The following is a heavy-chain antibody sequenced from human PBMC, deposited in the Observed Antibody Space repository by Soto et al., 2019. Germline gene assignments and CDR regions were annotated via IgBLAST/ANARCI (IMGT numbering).Heavy chain of an antibody. CDR1: GYTFTSYG. CDR2: ISAYNGNT. Sequence: GASVKVSCKASGYTFTSYGISWVRQAPGQGLEWMGWISAYNGNTNYAQKLQGRVTMTTDTSTSTAYMELRSLRSDDTAVYYCASRHVGYCSSTSCYAGENWFDPWGQGTLVTVSS. J-gene: IGHJ5*02. V-gene: IGHV1-18*01. D-gene: IGHD2-2*01. CDR3: ASRHVGYCSSTSCYAGENWFDP.